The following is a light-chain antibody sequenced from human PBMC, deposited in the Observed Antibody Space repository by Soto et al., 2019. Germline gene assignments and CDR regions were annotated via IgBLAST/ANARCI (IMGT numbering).Light chain of an antibody. CDR1: QDITKY. CDR2: DTS. Sequence: DIQMTQSPSSLSASVGDRVTITCQASQDITKYLNWYQQKPGKAPQLLIYDTSKLQTGVPSRFSGSGSGTDFTFTISSLQPEDIATYYCQQYENLPLTFGQGTKLEIK. V-gene: IGKV1-33*01. J-gene: IGKJ2*01. CDR3: QQYENLPLT.